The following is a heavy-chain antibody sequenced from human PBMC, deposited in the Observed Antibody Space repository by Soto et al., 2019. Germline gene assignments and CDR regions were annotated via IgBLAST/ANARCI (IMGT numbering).Heavy chain of an antibody. V-gene: IGHV1-2*04. CDR2: INPNSGGT. Sequence: ASVKVSCKASGYTFTGYYMHWVRQAPGQGLEWMGWINPNSGGTNYAQKFQGWVTMTRDTSISTAYMELSRLRSDETAVYYCARDLGTSYYYGMDVWGQGTTVSVSS. J-gene: IGHJ6*02. CDR1: GYTFTGYY. CDR3: ARDLGTSYYYGMDV. D-gene: IGHD3-10*01.